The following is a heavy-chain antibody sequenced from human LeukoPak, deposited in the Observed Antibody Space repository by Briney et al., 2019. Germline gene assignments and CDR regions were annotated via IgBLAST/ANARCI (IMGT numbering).Heavy chain of an antibody. J-gene: IGHJ6*02. D-gene: IGHD6-13*01. Sequence: GGSLRLSCAASGFTVSSNYMSWVRQAPGKGLEWVSVIYSGGSTYYADSVKGRFSISRDISKNTLNLQLDSLRAEDTAVYYCAKGVSAGDYGMDVWGQGTTVTVSS. CDR1: GFTVSSNY. V-gene: IGHV3-53*01. CDR2: IYSGGST. CDR3: AKGVSAGDYGMDV.